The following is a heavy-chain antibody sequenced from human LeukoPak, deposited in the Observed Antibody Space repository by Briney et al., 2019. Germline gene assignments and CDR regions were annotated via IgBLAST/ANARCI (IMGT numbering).Heavy chain of an antibody. D-gene: IGHD6-13*01. J-gene: IGHJ3*02. Sequence: GSLRLSCAASGFTFSSYSMNWVRQAPGKGLEWVSSISSSSSYIYYADSVKGRFTISRDNAKNSLYLQMNSLRAEDTAVYYCARDIGSSWSDAFDIWGQGTMVTVSS. CDR3: ARDIGSSWSDAFDI. V-gene: IGHV3-21*01. CDR1: GFTFSSYS. CDR2: ISSSSSYI.